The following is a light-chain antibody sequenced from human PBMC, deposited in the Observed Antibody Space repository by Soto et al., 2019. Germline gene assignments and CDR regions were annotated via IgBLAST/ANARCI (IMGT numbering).Light chain of an antibody. CDR3: QQYSTSPFT. Sequence: EFVLTQSPGTLSLSPGERATLSCRASQSVSSDSLACYQRKPGQAPRLVIYGASSRATGIPDRFSGSGSGSEFTLTISRLEPEDFAVYYCQQYSTSPFTFGQGTEVKIK. V-gene: IGKV3-20*01. CDR1: QSVSSDS. J-gene: IGKJ2*01. CDR2: GAS.